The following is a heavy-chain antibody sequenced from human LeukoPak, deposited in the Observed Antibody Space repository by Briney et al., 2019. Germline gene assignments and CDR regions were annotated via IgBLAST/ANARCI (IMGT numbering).Heavy chain of an antibody. J-gene: IGHJ4*02. CDR1: GFTFDDYA. CDR3: ARDKEWLVPFDY. CDR2: INSDGSST. V-gene: IGHV3-74*01. D-gene: IGHD6-19*01. Sequence: GGSLRLSCAASGFTFDDYAMHWVRQAPGKGLVWVSRINSDGSSTSYADSVKGRFTISRDNAKNTLYLQMNSLRAEDTAVYYCARDKEWLVPFDYWGQGTLVTVSS.